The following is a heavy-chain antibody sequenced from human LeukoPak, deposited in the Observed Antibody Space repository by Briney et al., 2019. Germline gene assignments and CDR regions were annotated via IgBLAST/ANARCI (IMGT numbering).Heavy chain of an antibody. CDR2: INWNGGST. Sequence: GGSLRLSCAASGFTFDDYGMSWVRQAPGKGLEWVSGINWNGGSTGYADSVKGRFTISRDNGKNSLYLQVNSLRAEDTALYYCVREHYNYYMDVWGKGTTVTVSS. CDR1: GFTFDDYG. J-gene: IGHJ6*03. CDR3: VREHYNYYMDV. V-gene: IGHV3-20*04.